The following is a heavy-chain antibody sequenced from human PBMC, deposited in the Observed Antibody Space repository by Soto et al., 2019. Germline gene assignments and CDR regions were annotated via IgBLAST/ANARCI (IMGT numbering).Heavy chain of an antibody. CDR3: AKVFSPEGGNYFDH. Sequence: EVQWLESGGGLVQPGRSLRLSCAASGFTVSNYAMDWVRQAPGKVLEWVSAISNSFSDGNTHYADSVKGRFTISRDNDKNTVFLEMNSLRAEDTAVYYCAKVFSPEGGNYFDHWGKGTLVTVSS. CDR1: GFTVSNYA. CDR2: ISNSFSDGNT. V-gene: IGHV3-23*01. J-gene: IGHJ4*02.